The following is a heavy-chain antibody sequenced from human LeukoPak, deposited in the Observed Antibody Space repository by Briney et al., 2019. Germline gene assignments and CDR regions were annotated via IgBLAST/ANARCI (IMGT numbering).Heavy chain of an antibody. D-gene: IGHD2-2*01. CDR1: GFTFDDYA. Sequence: PGGSLRLSCAASGFTFDDYAMHWVRQAPGKGLEWVSGISWNSGSIGYADSVKGRFTISRDNAKNSLYLQMNSLRDEDTAVYYCARSAMTFDYWGQGTLVTVSS. J-gene: IGHJ4*02. CDR2: ISWNSGSI. CDR3: ARSAMTFDY. V-gene: IGHV3-9*01.